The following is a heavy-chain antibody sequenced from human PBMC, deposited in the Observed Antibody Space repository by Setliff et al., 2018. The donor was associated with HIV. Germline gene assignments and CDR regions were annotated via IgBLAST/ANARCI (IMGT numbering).Heavy chain of an antibody. J-gene: IGHJ5*02. CDR3: ARNVPGILPRWVGFDP. CDR1: GYTFTGYY. CDR2: IDPNSGGT. Sequence: ASVKVSCKAFGYTFTGYYMHWVRQAPGQGLEWMGWIDPNSGGTNYAQVRDRVTLTRDTSISTAYMELSRLRSDDTAVYYCARNVPGILPRWVGFDPWGQGTLVTVSS. V-gene: IGHV1-2*02. D-gene: IGHD1-20*01.